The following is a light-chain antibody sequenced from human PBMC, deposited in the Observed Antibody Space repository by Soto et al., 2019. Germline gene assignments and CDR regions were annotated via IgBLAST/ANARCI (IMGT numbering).Light chain of an antibody. CDR3: NSYASSKSYV. J-gene: IGLJ1*01. CDR1: SSDVGAYNY. V-gene: IGLV2-14*01. CDR2: DVS. Sequence: QSALTQPASVSGSPGQSITISCTGTSSDVGAYNYVSWYQQHPGKAPKLMIYDVSNRPSGVSSRFSGSKSGSTASLTISGLQAEAEADYFCNSYASSKSYVFGNGTKPTVL.